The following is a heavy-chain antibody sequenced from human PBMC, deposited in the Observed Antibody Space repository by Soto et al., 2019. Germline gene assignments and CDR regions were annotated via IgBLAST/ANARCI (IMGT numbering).Heavy chain of an antibody. D-gene: IGHD5-18*01. CDR2: INSYNGNT. CDR3: AMVNFHVTPSPQDV. J-gene: IGHJ6*02. V-gene: IGHV1-18*01. Sequence: QVQLVQSGAEVKNPGASVKVSCKSSGYTFTRYGIGWARQAHGQGLEWMGWINSYNGNTNYAQNVQGRVTLTTDTTTTTAYMELRSRTSNDSDIYYCAMVNFHVTPSPQDVLGQGNTVTVSS. CDR1: GYTFTRYG.